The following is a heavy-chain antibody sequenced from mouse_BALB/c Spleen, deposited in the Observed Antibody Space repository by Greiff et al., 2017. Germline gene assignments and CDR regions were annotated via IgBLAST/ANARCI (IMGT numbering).Heavy chain of an antibody. D-gene: IGHD2-2*01. V-gene: IGHV2-2*02. J-gene: IGHJ4*01. CDR1: GFSLTSYG. Sequence: VQLVESGPGLVQPSQSLSITCTVSGFSLTSYGVHWVRQSPGKGLEWLGVIWSGGSTDYNAAFISRLSISKDNSKSQVFFKMNSLQANDTAIYYCARAGAGRLPLYAMDYWGQGTSVTVSS. CDR3: ARAGAGRLPLYAMDY. CDR2: IWSGGST.